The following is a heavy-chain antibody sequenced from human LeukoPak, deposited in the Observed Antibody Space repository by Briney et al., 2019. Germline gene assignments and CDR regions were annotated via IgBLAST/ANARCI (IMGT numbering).Heavy chain of an antibody. CDR2: IYYSGST. Sequence: SETLSLTCTVSGGSISSSSYYWGWIRQPPGKGLEWIGSIYYSGSTYYNPSLKSRVTISVDTSKNQFSLKLSSVTAADTAVYYCARSDWGLCHDYWGQGTPVTVSS. CDR3: ARSDWGLCHDY. J-gene: IGHJ4*02. V-gene: IGHV4-39*01. D-gene: IGHD3-9*01. CDR1: GGSISSSSYY.